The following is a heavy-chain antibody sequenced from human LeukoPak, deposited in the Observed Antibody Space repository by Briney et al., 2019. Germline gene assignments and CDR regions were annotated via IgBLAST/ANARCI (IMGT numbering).Heavy chain of an antibody. J-gene: IGHJ4*02. CDR3: AKDRTAGYDGLVDY. CDR2: ISYDGSNK. Sequence: PGGSLRLSCVASGFTFLTYGMHWVRQAPGKGLEWVAVISYDGSNKYYTDSVKSRFTISRDNSKNTLYLQMNSLRAEDTAVYYCAKDRTAGYDGLVDYWGQGTLVTVSS. CDR1: GFTFLTYG. D-gene: IGHD5-12*01. V-gene: IGHV3-30*18.